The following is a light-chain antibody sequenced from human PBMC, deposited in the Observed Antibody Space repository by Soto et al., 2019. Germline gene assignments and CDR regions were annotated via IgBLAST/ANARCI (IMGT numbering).Light chain of an antibody. CDR3: QQYNQWPLT. J-gene: IGKJ4*01. V-gene: IGKV3-15*01. Sequence: EIVMTQSPATLSVSPGDKATLSCRASQSVSNNFAWYQQRPGQAPRLLISFASTRATGIPARFSGSGSGTEFSLTISSLQSEDLALYYCQQYNQWPLTFGGGTKVETK. CDR1: QSVSNN. CDR2: FAS.